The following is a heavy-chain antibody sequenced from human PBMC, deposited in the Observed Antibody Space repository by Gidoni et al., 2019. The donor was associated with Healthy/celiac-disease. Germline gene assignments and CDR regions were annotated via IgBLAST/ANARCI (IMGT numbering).Heavy chain of an antibody. CDR1: GGSISSGGYS. CDR3: ARVVRCSSTSCRDNWFDP. CDR2: IYHSGST. Sequence: QLQLQESGSGLVKPSQTLSLTCAVSGGSISSGGYSWSWIRQPPGKGLEWIGYIYHSGSTYYNPSLKSRVTISVDRSKNQFSLKLSSVTAADTAVYYCARVVRCSSTSCRDNWFDPWGQGTLVTVSS. V-gene: IGHV4-30-2*01. D-gene: IGHD2-2*01. J-gene: IGHJ5*02.